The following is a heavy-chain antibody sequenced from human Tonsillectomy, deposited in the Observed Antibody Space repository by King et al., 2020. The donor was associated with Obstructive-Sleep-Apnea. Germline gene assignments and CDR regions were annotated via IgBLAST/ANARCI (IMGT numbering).Heavy chain of an antibody. CDR2: IYSGGST. Sequence: VQLVESGGGLVQPGGSLRLSCAASGLTVSSNYMSWVRQAPGKGLEWLSVIYSGGSTYYADSVKGRFTISRDNSKNTLYLQMNSLRAEDTAVYYCAREAPHYYDSSGYCDCWGQGTLVTVSS. CDR1: GLTVSSNY. CDR3: AREAPHYYDSSGYCDC. D-gene: IGHD3-22*01. J-gene: IGHJ4*02. V-gene: IGHV3-66*01.